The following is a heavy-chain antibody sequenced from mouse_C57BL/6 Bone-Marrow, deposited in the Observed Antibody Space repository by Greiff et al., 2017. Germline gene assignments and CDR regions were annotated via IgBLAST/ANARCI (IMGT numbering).Heavy chain of an antibody. CDR2: SHPSDSDT. J-gene: IGHJ4*01. CDR1: GYTFTSYW. Sequence: QVQLQQPGAELVKPWASVKVSCKASGYTFTSYWMHWVKQGPRQGLVWIGRSHPSDSDTNYNHNFKGKATCTVDKSSSTAYMQLRNLTSEDSAVYDCAKGPLLLGAMDYWGQGTSVTVSS. D-gene: IGHD3-1*01. V-gene: IGHV1-74*01. CDR3: AKGPLLLGAMDY.